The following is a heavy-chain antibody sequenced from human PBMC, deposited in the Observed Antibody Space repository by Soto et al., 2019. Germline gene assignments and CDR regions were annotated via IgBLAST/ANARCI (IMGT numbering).Heavy chain of an antibody. Sequence: QLQLQESGSGLVKPSQTLSLTCAVSGGTISSGGYSWSWIRQPPGKGLEWIGYIYHSGSTYYNPSLKSRVTISVDRSKNQFSPKLSSVTAADTAVYYCARDRGDGYNYDFDYWGQGTLVTVSS. J-gene: IGHJ4*02. D-gene: IGHD5-12*01. CDR3: ARDRGDGYNYDFDY. V-gene: IGHV4-30-2*01. CDR2: IYHSGST. CDR1: GGTISSGGYS.